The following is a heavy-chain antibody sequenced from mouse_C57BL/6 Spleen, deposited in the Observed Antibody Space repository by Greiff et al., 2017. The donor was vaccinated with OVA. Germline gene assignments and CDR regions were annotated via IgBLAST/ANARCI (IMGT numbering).Heavy chain of an antibody. V-gene: IGHV5-6*01. CDR2: ISSGGSYT. CDR1: GFTFSSYG. D-gene: IGHD1-1*01. J-gene: IGHJ3*01. Sequence: EVHLVESGGDLVKPGGSLKLSCAASGFTFSSYGMSWVRQTPDKRLEWVATISSGGSYTYYPDSVKGRFTISRDNAKNTLYLQMSSLKSEDTAMYYCARQITTVVDAAWFAYWGQGTLVTVSA. CDR3: ARQITTVVDAAWFAY.